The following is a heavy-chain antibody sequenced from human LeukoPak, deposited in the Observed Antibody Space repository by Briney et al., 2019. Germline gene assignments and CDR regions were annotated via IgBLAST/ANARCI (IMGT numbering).Heavy chain of an antibody. CDR2: ISGSDTST. Sequence: PGGSLRLSCAASGFPFSNYALSWVRQAPGKGLEWVSVISGSDTSTFYADSVKGRFTISRDNSKNTLYLQMNSLRAEDTAVYYCAKHLWRDLLEFGEGYYFGYWGQGTLVTVSS. CDR1: GFPFSNYA. J-gene: IGHJ4*02. CDR3: AKHLWRDLLEFGEGYYFGY. D-gene: IGHD3-10*01. V-gene: IGHV3-23*01.